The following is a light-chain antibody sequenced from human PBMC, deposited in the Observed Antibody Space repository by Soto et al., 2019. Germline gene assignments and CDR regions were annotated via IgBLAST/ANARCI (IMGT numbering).Light chain of an antibody. V-gene: IGLV2-14*01. Sequence: QSALTQPASVSGSPGQSITISCTGTSSDVGGYNFVSWYQQYPGKAPKLMIHDVTSRPSGVSNRFSGSKSGTTASLTISGLQAEDEADYYCCSYASSTSYVFGTGTKVPS. CDR1: SSDVGGYNF. J-gene: IGLJ1*01. CDR2: DVT. CDR3: CSYASSTSYV.